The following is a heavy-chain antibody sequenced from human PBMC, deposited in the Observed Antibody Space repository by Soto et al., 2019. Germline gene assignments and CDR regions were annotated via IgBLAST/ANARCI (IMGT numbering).Heavy chain of an antibody. V-gene: IGHV4-39*01. CDR2: IYYSGST. CDR3: ARVFRDYPFYHYFMDV. J-gene: IGHJ6*03. D-gene: IGHD4-17*01. CDR1: SDSISSNSYF. Sequence: SETLSLTCTVSSDSISSNSYFWAWVRQPPGKGLDWIGNIYYSGSTYYDPSLKSRVTISVDTSKNQFFLRLSSVTAADTAVYYCARVFRDYPFYHYFMDVCGQGTSVPVSS.